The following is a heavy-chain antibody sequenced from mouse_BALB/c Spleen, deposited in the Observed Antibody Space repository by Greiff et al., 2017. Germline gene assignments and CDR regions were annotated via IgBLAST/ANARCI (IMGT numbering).Heavy chain of an antibody. CDR2: ISSGGST. CDR3: ARVYYGNYVDAMDY. Sequence: EVQGVESGGGLVKPGGSLKLSCAASGFTFSSYAMSWVRQTPEKRLEWVASISSGGSTYYPDSVKGRFTISRDNARNILYLQMSSLRSEDTAMYYCARVYYGNYVDAMDYWGQGTSVTVSS. CDR1: GFTFSSYA. D-gene: IGHD2-1*01. J-gene: IGHJ4*01. V-gene: IGHV5-6-5*01.